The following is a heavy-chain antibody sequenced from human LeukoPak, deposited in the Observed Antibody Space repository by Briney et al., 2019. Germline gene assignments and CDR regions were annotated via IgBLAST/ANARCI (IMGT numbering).Heavy chain of an antibody. D-gene: IGHD6-13*01. J-gene: IGHJ4*02. V-gene: IGHV3-53*01. CDR1: GFTVSNNY. CDR2: IYICGTT. CDR3: ARDPPGIAASGTGG. Sequence: PGGSLRLSCAASGFTVSNNYMNCVRQAPGKGLECGSLIYICGTTKDADSVKGRFTISRDNSKNTLYLQMNSLSVEDTAMYYCARDPPGIAASGTGGWGQGTLVTVSS.